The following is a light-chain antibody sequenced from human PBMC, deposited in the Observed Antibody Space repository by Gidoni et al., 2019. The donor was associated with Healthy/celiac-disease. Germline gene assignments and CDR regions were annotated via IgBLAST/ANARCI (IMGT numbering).Light chain of an antibody. V-gene: IGKV3-15*01. CDR2: GAS. CDR3: QQYNNWPSWT. CDR1: QSVSSN. Sequence: EIAMTQTPATLSVSPGERATLSCRASQSVSSNLAWYQQKPGQAPRLLIYGASTRATGIPARFSGSGSGTEFPLTISSLQSEDFAVYYCQQYNNWPSWTFGQGTKVEIK. J-gene: IGKJ1*01.